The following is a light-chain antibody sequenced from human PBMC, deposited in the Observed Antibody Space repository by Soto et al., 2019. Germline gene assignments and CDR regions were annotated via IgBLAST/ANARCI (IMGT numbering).Light chain of an antibody. J-gene: IGLJ1*01. V-gene: IGLV2-14*03. CDR2: DVS. CDR3: SLYTARGV. CDR1: SSDVAAYKY. Sequence: QSVLTQPASVSGSPGQSITISCTGASSDVAAYKYVSWYQQHPGKAPKLIIYDVSKWPPGVSNRFFGSKSGYTASLTISGLQAEDEDDYYCSLYTARGVFGTGTKLTVL.